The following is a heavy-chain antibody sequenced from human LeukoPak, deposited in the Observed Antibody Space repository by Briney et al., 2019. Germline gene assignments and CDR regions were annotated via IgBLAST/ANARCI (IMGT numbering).Heavy chain of an antibody. CDR1: GFTFSSYS. V-gene: IGHV3-48*01. D-gene: IGHD6-6*01. J-gene: IGHJ4*02. CDR3: ATLAARPWGNGGTSSDY. CDR2: ISSSSSTI. Sequence: GGSLRLSCAASGFTFSSYSMNWVRQAPGKGLEWVSYISSSSSTIYYADSVKGRFTTSRDNAKNSLYLQMNSLRAEDTAVYYCATLAARPWGNGGTSSDYWGQGTLVTVSS.